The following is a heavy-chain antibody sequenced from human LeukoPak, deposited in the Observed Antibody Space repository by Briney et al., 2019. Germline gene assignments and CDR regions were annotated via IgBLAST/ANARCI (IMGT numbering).Heavy chain of an antibody. V-gene: IGHV3-30*04. CDR2: IASDGSYT. Sequence: GRSLILSCAASGFTFSNYFMHWVRQAPGKGLEWVADIASDGSYTFYVESVKGRFTISRDNSKNTLYLQMNSLRAEDTAVYFCARERQDTVIHSGAFDIWGQGTMVTVSS. J-gene: IGHJ3*02. D-gene: IGHD2-21*02. CDR1: GFTFSNYF. CDR3: ARERQDTVIHSGAFDI.